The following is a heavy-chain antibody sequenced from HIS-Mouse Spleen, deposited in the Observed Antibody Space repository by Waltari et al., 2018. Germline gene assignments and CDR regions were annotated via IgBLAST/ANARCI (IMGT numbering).Heavy chain of an antibody. CDR3: ARVLNWGTFDY. D-gene: IGHD7-27*01. Sequence: EVQLVESGGGLIQPGGSLRLSCAASGFTVSSNYMSWGRQAPGKGLGWVSVIYSVGSTYSADSVKGRFTISRDNSKNTLYLQMNSLRAEDTAVYYCARVLNWGTFDYWGQGTLVTVSS. CDR2: IYSVGST. V-gene: IGHV3-53*01. J-gene: IGHJ4*02. CDR1: GFTVSSNY.